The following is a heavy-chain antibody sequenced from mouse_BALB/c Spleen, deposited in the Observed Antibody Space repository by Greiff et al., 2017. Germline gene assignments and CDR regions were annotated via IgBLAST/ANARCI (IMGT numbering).Heavy chain of an antibody. CDR2: ISYSGST. Sequence: EVQGVESGPGLVKPSQSLSLTCTVTGYSITSDYAWNWIRQFPGNKLEWMGYISYSGSTSYNPSLKSRISITRDTSKNQFFLQLNSVTTEDTATYYCARDDGAWFAYWGQGTLVTVSA. J-gene: IGHJ3*01. V-gene: IGHV3-2*02. CDR3: ARDDGAWFAY. CDR1: GYSITSDYA. D-gene: IGHD2-12*01.